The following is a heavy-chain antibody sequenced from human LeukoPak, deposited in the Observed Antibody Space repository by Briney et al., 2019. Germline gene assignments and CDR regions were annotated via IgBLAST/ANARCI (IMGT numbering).Heavy chain of an antibody. CDR2: TRFDGSIK. V-gene: IGHV3-33*03. Sequence: PGGSLRLSCAVSGFIFSDYGFHWVRQAPGKGLEWVAVTRFDGSIKQYADSVKGRFTISRDDSKNTLYLQMNSPKSEDTAVYYCASWGGTRQYYFDYWGQGTLVPSPQ. J-gene: IGHJ4*02. D-gene: IGHD1-1*01. CDR3: ASWGGTRQYYFDY. CDR1: GFIFSDYG.